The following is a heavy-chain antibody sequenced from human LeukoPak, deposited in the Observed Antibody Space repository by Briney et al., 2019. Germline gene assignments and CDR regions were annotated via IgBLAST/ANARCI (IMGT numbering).Heavy chain of an antibody. J-gene: IGHJ4*02. Sequence: GGSLRLSCAASGFTFSNYGMSWVRQAPGKGLEWVSSIGGSGDTTYYADSVKGRFTISRDNSKNTLFLQMNSLRAEDTAVYYCARIVASGSGDWGRGTLVTVSS. CDR1: GFTFSNYG. CDR3: ARIVASGSGD. V-gene: IGHV3-23*01. CDR2: IGGSGDTT. D-gene: IGHD3-10*01.